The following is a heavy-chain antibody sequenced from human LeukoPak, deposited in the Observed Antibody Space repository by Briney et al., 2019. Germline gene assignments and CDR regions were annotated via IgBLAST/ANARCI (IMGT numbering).Heavy chain of an antibody. Sequence: GASVKDSCKASRYTFTSYDINWVRQATGQGLEWMGWINPKSGNTGYAHKFQVRVTMTRNTSISTAYIEMSRLRAEDTAVYDCERVKWELPFDYWGQGTLVTVSS. V-gene: IGHV1-8*01. CDR3: ERVKWELPFDY. CDR1: RYTFTSYD. D-gene: IGHD1-26*01. CDR2: INPKSGNT. J-gene: IGHJ4*02.